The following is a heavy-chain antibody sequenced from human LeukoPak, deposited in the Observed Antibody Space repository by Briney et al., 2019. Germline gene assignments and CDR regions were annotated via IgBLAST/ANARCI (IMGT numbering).Heavy chain of an antibody. V-gene: IGHV1-2*02. CDR2: INPNSGGT. J-gene: IGHJ4*02. Sequence: RASVKVSCKASGYTFTGYYMHWVRQAPGQGLEWMGWINPNSGGTNYAQKFQGRVTMTRDTSISTAHMELSRLRSDDTAVYYCARGGGVVVPAATRPGYWGQGTLVTVSS. CDR1: GYTFTGYY. CDR3: ARGGGVVVPAATRPGY. D-gene: IGHD2-2*01.